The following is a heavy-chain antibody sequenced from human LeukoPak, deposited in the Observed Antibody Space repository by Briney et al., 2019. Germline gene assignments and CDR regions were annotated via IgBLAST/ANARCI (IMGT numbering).Heavy chain of an antibody. CDR3: VRHLAVVTPGD. Sequence: GGSLRLSCAGSGLTFSDDYMSWIRQAPGKGLEWLSYISSAGTTKFYADSLEGRFTISKDNAKNLLYLQLNSLRVEDRAVYYCVRHLAVVTPGDWGQGTLVTVSS. CDR2: ISSAGTTK. CDR1: GLTFSDDY. V-gene: IGHV3-11*04. J-gene: IGHJ4*02. D-gene: IGHD4-23*01.